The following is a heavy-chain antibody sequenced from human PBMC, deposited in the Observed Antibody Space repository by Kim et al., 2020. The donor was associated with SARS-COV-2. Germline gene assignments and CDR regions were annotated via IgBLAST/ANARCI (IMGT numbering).Heavy chain of an antibody. J-gene: IGHJ4*02. CDR1: GFSFSDYY. CDR3: VREPNY. Sequence: GGSLRLSCAASGFSFSDYYMSWIRQAPGKGLEWVAYINSDGSSIKYADSVNGRFTVSRDNAKKSLSLQMNSLTPEDTAVYYWVREPNYWGQGTLVTVSA. V-gene: IGHV3-11*01. CDR2: INSDGSSI.